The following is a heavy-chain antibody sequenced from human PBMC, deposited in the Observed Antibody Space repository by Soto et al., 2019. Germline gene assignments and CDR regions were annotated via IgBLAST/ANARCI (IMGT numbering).Heavy chain of an antibody. Sequence: PGGSLRLSCAASGFPFSSYSMNWVRQAPGKGLEWVSYISSSSSTIYYADSVKGRFTISRDNAKNSLYLQMNSLRDEDTAVYYCARDSQEWLRLNYYYYYGMDVWGQGTTVTVSS. CDR2: ISSSSSTI. D-gene: IGHD5-12*01. V-gene: IGHV3-48*02. CDR1: GFPFSSYS. CDR3: ARDSQEWLRLNYYYYYGMDV. J-gene: IGHJ6*02.